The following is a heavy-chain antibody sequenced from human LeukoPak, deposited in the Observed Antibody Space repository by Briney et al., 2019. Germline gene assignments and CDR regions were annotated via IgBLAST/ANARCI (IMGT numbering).Heavy chain of an antibody. V-gene: IGHV1-2*02. CDR2: INPNSGGT. J-gene: IGHJ4*02. CDR1: GYTFTGYY. Sequence: PGASVKVSCKASGYTFTGYYMHWVRQAPGQGLEWMGWINPNSGGTNYAQKFQGRVTMTRDTSISTAYMELSRLRSDDTAVYYCARDLGRNDFWSGYYDPGTTDYWGQGTLVTVSS. CDR3: ARDLGRNDFWSGYYDPGTTDY. D-gene: IGHD3-3*01.